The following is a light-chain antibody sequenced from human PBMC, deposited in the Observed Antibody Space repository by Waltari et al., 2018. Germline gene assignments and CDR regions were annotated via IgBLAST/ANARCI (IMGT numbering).Light chain of an antibody. CDR2: AAS. V-gene: IGKV1-39*01. Sequence: DIQMTQSPSSLSASVGDRVTITCRASQSITNFLNWYQQRPGKAPKLLIYAASVLQSGVRSKFSGSGSGTDFTLTISRLQPEDFATYYCQQSYNAPLTFGGGTKVEIK. CDR1: QSITNF. J-gene: IGKJ4*01. CDR3: QQSYNAPLT.